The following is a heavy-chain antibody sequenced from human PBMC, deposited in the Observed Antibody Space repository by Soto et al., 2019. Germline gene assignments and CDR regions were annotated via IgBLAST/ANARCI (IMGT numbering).Heavy chain of an antibody. V-gene: IGHV1-8*01. J-gene: IGHJ6*03. Sequence: ASVKVSCKASGYTFTSYDINWVRQATGQGLEWMGWMNPNSGNTGYAQKFQGRVTMTRNTSISTAYMELSSLRSEDTAVYYCATTYYDSWSGAAPYYYYMDVWGKGTTVTVSS. CDR2: MNPNSGNT. D-gene: IGHD3-3*01. CDR1: GYTFTSYD. CDR3: ATTYYDSWSGAAPYYYYMDV.